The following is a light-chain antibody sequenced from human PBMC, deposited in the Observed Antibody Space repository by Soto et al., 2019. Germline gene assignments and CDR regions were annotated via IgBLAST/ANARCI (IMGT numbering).Light chain of an antibody. CDR3: QQYGSSSSWT. V-gene: IGKV3-20*01. J-gene: IGKJ1*01. CDR1: QSVSSDY. CDR2: GAS. Sequence: EIVLTQSPGTLSLSPGESATLSCRASQSVSSDYLAWYQQRPGQAPRLLIYGASSRPTGIPDRFIGSGSGTDFTLTINRLEPEDFAVYYCQQYGSSSSWTFGQGTRVEIK.